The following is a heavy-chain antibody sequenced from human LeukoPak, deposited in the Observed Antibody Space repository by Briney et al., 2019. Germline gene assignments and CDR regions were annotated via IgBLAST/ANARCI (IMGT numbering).Heavy chain of an antibody. J-gene: IGHJ6*02. CDR1: GGSMSSYY. Sequence: SETLSLTCTVSGGSMSSYYWSWIRQPPGKGLEWIGEINYSGSTNYNPSLKSRVTISVDTSKNQFSLKLSSVTAADTAVYYCARGASYDSSGYYYYYYFGMDVWGQGTTLTDS. D-gene: IGHD3-22*01. CDR2: INYSGST. CDR3: ARGASYDSSGYYYYYYFGMDV. V-gene: IGHV4-34*01.